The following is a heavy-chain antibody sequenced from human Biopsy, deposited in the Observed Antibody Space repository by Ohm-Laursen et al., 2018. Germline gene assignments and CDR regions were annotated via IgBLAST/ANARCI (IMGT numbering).Heavy chain of an antibody. CDR3: ARDYDTSGYYYVS. Sequence: SETLSLTCTVSGGSISNNNYYWGWIRQPPGKGLEWIGSIFYRGSTHYKPSLKSRVKISVDTSKYQFSLKLNSVTAADTAVYYCARDYDTSGYYYVSWGQGTLVTVSS. D-gene: IGHD3-22*01. CDR1: GGSISNNNYY. V-gene: IGHV4-39*01. J-gene: IGHJ5*02. CDR2: IFYRGST.